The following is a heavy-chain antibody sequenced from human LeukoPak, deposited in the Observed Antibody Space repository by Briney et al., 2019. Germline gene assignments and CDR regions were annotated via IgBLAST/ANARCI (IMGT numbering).Heavy chain of an antibody. V-gene: IGHV1-69*06. J-gene: IGHJ4*02. CDR2: IIPIFGTA. CDR1: GGTFSSYA. Sequence: GASVKVSCKASGGTFSSYAISWVRQAPGQGLEWMGRIIPIFGTANYAQKFQGRVTITADKSTSTAYMELSSLRSEDTAVYYWARVHGYGYSHNTGPFDYWGQGTLVTVSS. CDR3: ARVHGYGYSHNTGPFDY. D-gene: IGHD5-18*01.